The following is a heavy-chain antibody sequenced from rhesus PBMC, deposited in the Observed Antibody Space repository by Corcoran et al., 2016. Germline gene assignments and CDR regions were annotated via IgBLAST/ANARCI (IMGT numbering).Heavy chain of an antibody. Sequence: QVQLQESGPGLVKPSYTLSLTCAVSGGSISGHNWNWIRQPQGKGLDRIGYIRGSSWMTDYHPSLKPRVPIPTDTSKNRFSLNLISVTAADTAVYYCARAAPGVDYAFDVWGQGLRVTVSS. CDR1: GGSISGHN. V-gene: IGHV4S5*01. CDR3: ARAAPGVDYAFDV. D-gene: IGHD2-15*01. CDR2: IRGSSWMT. J-gene: IGHJ3*01.